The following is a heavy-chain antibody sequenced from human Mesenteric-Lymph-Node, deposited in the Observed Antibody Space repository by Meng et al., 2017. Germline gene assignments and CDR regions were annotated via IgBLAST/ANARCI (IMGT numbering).Heavy chain of an antibody. CDR2: IIPILGIA. Sequence: SVKVSCKASGGTFSSYTISWVRQAPGQGLEWMGRIIPILGIANYAQKFQGRVTITADKSTSTAYMELSSLRSEDTAVYYRAYYYGSGSYLDYWGQGTLVTVSS. CDR3: AYYYGSGSYLDY. CDR1: GGTFSSYT. D-gene: IGHD3-10*01. J-gene: IGHJ4*02. V-gene: IGHV1-69*02.